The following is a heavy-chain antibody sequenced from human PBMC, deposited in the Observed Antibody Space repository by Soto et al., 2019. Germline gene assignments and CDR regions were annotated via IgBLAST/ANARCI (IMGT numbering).Heavy chain of an antibody. D-gene: IGHD5-18*01. Sequence: QVQLVQSGAEVKKPESSGKVSCKAPGGTFSTYAISWVRQAPGQGLEWMGGSIPMFGTANYAQRFQDRVTITADASTNTVYMELSSLRSEDTAVYFCASGIQLWLRRINNGYSGWGQGTLVTVSS. CDR1: GGTFSTYA. V-gene: IGHV1-69*12. J-gene: IGHJ4*02. CDR2: SIPMFGTA. CDR3: ASGIQLWLRRINNGYSG.